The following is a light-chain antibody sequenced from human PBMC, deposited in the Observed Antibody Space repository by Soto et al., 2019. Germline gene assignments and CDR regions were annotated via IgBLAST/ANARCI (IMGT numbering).Light chain of an antibody. CDR1: QSVSSSY. J-gene: IGKJ1*01. Sequence: EIVLTQSPGTLSLSPGERATLSCRASQSVSSSYLAWYQQKPGQAPRLLIYGASSRATGIPDRFNGSGSGTDFTLTISRLEPEDFAVYYCLQYGSSPWTFXQGTKVDIK. CDR2: GAS. V-gene: IGKV3-20*01. CDR3: LQYGSSPWT.